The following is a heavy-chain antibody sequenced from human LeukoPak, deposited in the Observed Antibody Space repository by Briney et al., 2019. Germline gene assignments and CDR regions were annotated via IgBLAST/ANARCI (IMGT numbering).Heavy chain of an antibody. CDR3: AKGYDFWSGQRGLDP. J-gene: IGHJ5*02. CDR2: IYSGGST. V-gene: IGHV3-53*01. CDR1: GFTVSSNY. D-gene: IGHD3-3*01. Sequence: GGSLRLSCAASGFTVSSNYMSWVRQAPGKGLEWVSVIYSGGSTYYADSVKGRFTISRDNSKNTLYLQMNSLRAEDTAVYYCAKGYDFWSGQRGLDPWGQGTLVTVSS.